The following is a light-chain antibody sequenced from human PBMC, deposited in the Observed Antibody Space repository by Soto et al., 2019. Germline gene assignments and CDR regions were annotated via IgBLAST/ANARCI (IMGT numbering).Light chain of an antibody. J-gene: IGLJ3*02. CDR1: TSKIRNNY. CDR2: END. CDR3: GTWDTSLSSGV. V-gene: IGLV1-51*02. Sequence: QSVLTQPPSVSAAPGRKVTISCSGSTSKIRNNYVSWYQQLPGTAPKLLIYENDKRPSGIPDRFSGSKSGASATLGITGLQTGDEADYYCGTWDTSLSSGVFGGGTKLTVL.